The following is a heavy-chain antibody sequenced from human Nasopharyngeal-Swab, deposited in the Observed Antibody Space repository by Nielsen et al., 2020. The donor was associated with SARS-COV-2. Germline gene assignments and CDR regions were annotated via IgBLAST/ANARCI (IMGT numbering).Heavy chain of an antibody. CDR2: IYTSGST. Sequence: RQAPGKGLEWIGRIYTSGSTNYNPSLKSRVTISVDTSKNQFSLKLSSVTAADTAVYYCARGITTLYYYYYMDVWGKGTTVTVSS. V-gene: IGHV4-61*02. D-gene: IGHD3-10*01. CDR3: ARGITTLYYYYYMDV. J-gene: IGHJ6*03.